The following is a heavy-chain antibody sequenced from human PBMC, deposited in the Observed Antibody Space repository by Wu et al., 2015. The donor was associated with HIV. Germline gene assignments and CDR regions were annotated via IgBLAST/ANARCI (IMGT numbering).Heavy chain of an antibody. D-gene: IGHD6-19*01. J-gene: IGHJ4*02. CDR3: ARDPQEVSGWYTH. CDR1: GGTFSSYA. CDR2: INPSSGDT. Sequence: QVQLVQSGAEVKKPGSSVKVSCKASGGTFSSYAISWVRQAPGQGLEWMGWINPSSGDTSYSQKLQGRVTMTRDTSISTVYMELSRLRFNDSAVYYCARDPQEVSGWYTHWGQGTLVTVSS. V-gene: IGHV1-2*02.